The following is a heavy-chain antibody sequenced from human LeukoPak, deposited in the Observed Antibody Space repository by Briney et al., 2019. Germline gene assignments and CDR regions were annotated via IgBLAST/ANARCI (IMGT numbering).Heavy chain of an antibody. CDR3: AKLREWELPDLFDY. J-gene: IGHJ4*02. D-gene: IGHD1-26*01. Sequence: SGGSLRLSCAASGFSVRTTYMSWVRQAPGKGLEWVSVLYTGGGTDHADSVKGRFTISRDNSKNTLYLQMNSLRAEDTAVYYCAKLREWELPDLFDYWGRGTLVTVSS. CDR1: GFSVRTTY. CDR2: LYTGGGT. V-gene: IGHV3-53*01.